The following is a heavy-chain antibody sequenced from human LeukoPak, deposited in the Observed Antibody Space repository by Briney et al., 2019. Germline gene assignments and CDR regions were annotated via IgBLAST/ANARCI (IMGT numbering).Heavy chain of an antibody. CDR2: ISAYNGNT. D-gene: IGHD5-18*01. CDR1: GYTFTSYG. J-gene: IGHJ4*02. V-gene: IGHV1-18*01. CDR3: ARDMEDTAMVTRDY. Sequence: ASVKVSCKASGYTFTSYGISWARQAPGQGLEWMGWISAYNGNTNYAQKLQGRVTMTTDTSTSTAYMELRSLRSDDTAVYYCARDMEDTAMVTRDYWGQGTLVTVSS.